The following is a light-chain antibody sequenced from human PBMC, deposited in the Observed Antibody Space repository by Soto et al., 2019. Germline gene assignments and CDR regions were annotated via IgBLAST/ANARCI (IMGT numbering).Light chain of an antibody. V-gene: IGLV2-23*02. J-gene: IGLJ2*01. CDR3: CSYAGRNTFVV. CDR1: SSDVGSYDL. Sequence: QSALTQPASVSGSPGQSITISCTGTSSDVGSYDLVSWYQQHPGKAPKLMIYEANKRPSGVSNRFSGSKSGNTASLTISGLQAEDEADYYCCSYAGRNTFVVFGGGTKLTVL. CDR2: EAN.